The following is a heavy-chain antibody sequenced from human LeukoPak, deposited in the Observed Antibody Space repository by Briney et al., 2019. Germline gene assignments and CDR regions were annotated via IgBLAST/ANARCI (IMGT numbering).Heavy chain of an antibody. CDR3: ARGTVRYYGSGPYFDY. V-gene: IGHV4-59*01. D-gene: IGHD3-10*01. CDR1: GGSISSYY. Sequence: KASETLSLTCTVSGGSISSYYWSWIRHPPGKGLEWIGYMYYNERTNYNPSLKSRVTISVDTSKNQYSLKLSSVTAADTAVYYCARGTVRYYGSGPYFDYWGQGTLVTVSS. CDR2: MYYNERT. J-gene: IGHJ4*02.